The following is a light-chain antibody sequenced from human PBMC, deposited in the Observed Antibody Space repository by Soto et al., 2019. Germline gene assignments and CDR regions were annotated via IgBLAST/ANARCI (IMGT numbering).Light chain of an antibody. CDR2: GAS. CDR3: QQYNNWPPWT. CDR1: QSVSSS. Sequence: EIVLTQSPGTLSLSPGEGATLSCRASQSVSSSLAWYQQKPGQAPRLLIYGASTRATGIPARFSGSGSGTEFTLTISSLQSEDFAVYYCQQYNNWPPWTFGQGTKVDI. J-gene: IGKJ1*01. V-gene: IGKV3-15*01.